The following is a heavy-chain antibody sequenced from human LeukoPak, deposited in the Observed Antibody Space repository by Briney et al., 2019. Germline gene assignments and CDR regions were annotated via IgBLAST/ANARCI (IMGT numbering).Heavy chain of an antibody. J-gene: IGHJ2*01. Sequence: PGGSLRLSCAASGSTFSSYEMNWVRQAPGKGLEWVSYISSSGSTIYYADSVKGRFTISRDNAKNSLYLQMNSLRAEDTAVYYCTKDWTGTKPFDLWGRGTLVTVSS. CDR1: GSTFSSYE. CDR2: ISSSGSTI. D-gene: IGHD3/OR15-3a*01. V-gene: IGHV3-48*03. CDR3: TKDWTGTKPFDL.